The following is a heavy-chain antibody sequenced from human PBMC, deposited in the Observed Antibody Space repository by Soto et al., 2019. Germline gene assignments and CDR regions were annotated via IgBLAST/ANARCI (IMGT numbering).Heavy chain of an antibody. CDR1: GYTFTSYA. D-gene: IGHD2-8*01. CDR3: ARAGCTNGVCYIFGGRQRYYYYMDV. V-gene: IGHV1-3*01. CDR2: INAGNGNT. Sequence: QVQLVQSGAEVKKPGASVKVSCKASGYTFTSYAMHWVRQAPGQRLEWMGWINAGNGNTKYSQKFQGRVTITRDTTAGTAYMGLSSLRSEDTAVYYCARAGCTNGVCYIFGGRQRYYYYMDVWGKGTPVTVSS. J-gene: IGHJ6*03.